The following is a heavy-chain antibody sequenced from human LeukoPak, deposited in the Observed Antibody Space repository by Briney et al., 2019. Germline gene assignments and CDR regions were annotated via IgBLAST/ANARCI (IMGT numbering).Heavy chain of an antibody. CDR3: ARAVDYHDSSGYYYPIDH. CDR1: GYTFTSYL. D-gene: IGHD3-22*01. V-gene: IGHV1-18*01. CDR2: ISPYNGNT. J-gene: IGHJ4*02. Sequence: GASVKVSCTTSGYTFTSYLITWVRQAPGQGLEWMGWISPYNGNTNYQQKYQGRVTMSTDTSTTTAYMDLRNLKFDDTAVYYCARAVDYHDSSGYYYPIDHWGQGTLVTVSS.